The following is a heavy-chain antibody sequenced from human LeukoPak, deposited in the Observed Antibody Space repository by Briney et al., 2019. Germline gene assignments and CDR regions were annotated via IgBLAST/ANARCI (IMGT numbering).Heavy chain of an antibody. CDR1: GLTFSSYW. CDR3: AREIRALYYGMDV. CDR2: IKQDGSEK. J-gene: IGHJ6*02. V-gene: IGHV3-7*01. Sequence: GGSLRLSCAASGLTFSSYWMSWVRQAPGKGLEWVANIKQDGSEKYYVDSVKGRFTISRDNAKNSLYLQMNSLRAEDTAVYYCAREIRALYYGMDVWGQGTTVTVSS.